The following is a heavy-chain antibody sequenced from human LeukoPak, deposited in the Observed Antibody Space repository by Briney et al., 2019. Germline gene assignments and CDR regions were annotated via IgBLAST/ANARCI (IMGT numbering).Heavy chain of an antibody. D-gene: IGHD3-22*01. Sequence: SETLSLTCTVSGGSISSHSWSWIRQPPGKGLEWIGYIFYSGPTNYSPSLKSRVTISVDTSKNQFSLRLSSVTAADTAVYYCARDYYDSTGDAFDIWGQGTMVTVSS. CDR3: ARDYYDSTGDAFDI. CDR2: IFYSGPT. J-gene: IGHJ3*02. V-gene: IGHV4-59*11. CDR1: GGSISSHS.